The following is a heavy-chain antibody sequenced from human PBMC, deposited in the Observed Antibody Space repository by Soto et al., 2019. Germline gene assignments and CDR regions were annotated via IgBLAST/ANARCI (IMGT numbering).Heavy chain of an antibody. J-gene: IGHJ6*01. Sequence: DVKLLESGGHLVQPGGSLRLSCAASGFTFSSYAMSWVRQAPGNGLEWVSSVSAGGDMTYYSDSVKGRFTISIDNSNNALFLQLNRLRIEDPALSYCARGDRGGSGSPARYYYSGLDVWCQGTRVTVS. V-gene: IGHV3-23*01. CDR3: ARGDRGGSGSPARYYYSGLDV. CDR2: VSAGGDMT. CDR1: GFTFSSYA. D-gene: IGHD3-10*01.